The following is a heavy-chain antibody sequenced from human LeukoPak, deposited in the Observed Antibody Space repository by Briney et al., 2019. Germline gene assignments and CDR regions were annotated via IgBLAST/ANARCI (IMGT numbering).Heavy chain of an antibody. D-gene: IGHD2-2*02. J-gene: IGHJ6*03. Sequence: GGSLRLSCAASGFTFSNAWMSWVRQAPGKGLEWVANIKQDGNEKYYVDSLKGRFTISRDNAKNSLYLQMNSLRAEDTAVYYCARAYCSGTSCYNRPYYYYMDVWGKGTTVTVSS. CDR2: IKQDGNEK. V-gene: IGHV3-7*01. CDR3: ARAYCSGTSCYNRPYYYYMDV. CDR1: GFTFSNAW.